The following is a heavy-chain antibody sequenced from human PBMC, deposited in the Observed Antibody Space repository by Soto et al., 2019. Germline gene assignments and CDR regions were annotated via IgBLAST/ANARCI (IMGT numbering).Heavy chain of an antibody. D-gene: IGHD1-26*01. V-gene: IGHV3-23*01. CDR1: GFTFGSYA. J-gene: IGHJ4*02. CDR3: AKVGLFRNGYIGVGRGEY. Sequence: EVQLLESGGGLVQPGGSLRLSCAASGFTFGSYAMSWFRQAPGKGLEWVSGIIDGGGSTFYANSLQGRFTISRDNSKNTQYLNMVSLSAADTARYVCAKVGLFRNGYIGVGRGEYWGQAPLVTVSA. CDR2: IIDGGGST.